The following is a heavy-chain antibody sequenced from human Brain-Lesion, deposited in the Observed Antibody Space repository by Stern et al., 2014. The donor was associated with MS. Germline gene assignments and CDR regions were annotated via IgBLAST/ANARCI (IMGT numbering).Heavy chain of an antibody. CDR3: ARGRSRVHPPLDP. D-gene: IGHD2-2*01. CDR2: LYYGGST. CDR1: GYSITSYAFS. V-gene: IGHV4-30-2*01. Sequence: QVQLQQSGSELVKPSQTLSLTCSVSGYSITSYAFSWTWIRQAPGEGLEWSGCLYYGGSTPAHPSPRSRVNQSVDTPPQPLPLLLNSVTAADTAVYYCARGRSRVHPPLDPWGQGTLVTVSS. J-gene: IGHJ5*02.